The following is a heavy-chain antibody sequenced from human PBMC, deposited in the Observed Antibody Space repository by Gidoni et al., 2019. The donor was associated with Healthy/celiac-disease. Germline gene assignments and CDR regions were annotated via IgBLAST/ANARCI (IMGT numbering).Heavy chain of an antibody. CDR3: ARDLGYCSSTSCFDYYYYGMDV. CDR2: ISGSGGST. D-gene: IGHD2-2*01. Sequence: EVQLLESGGGLVQPGGSLRLSCAASGFTFSRYAMSWVRQAPGKGLEWVSAISGSGGSTYYADSVKGRFTISRDNSKNTLYLQMNSLRAEDTAVYYCARDLGYCSSTSCFDYYYYGMDVWGQGTTVTVSS. CDR1: GFTFSRYA. J-gene: IGHJ6*02. V-gene: IGHV3-23*01.